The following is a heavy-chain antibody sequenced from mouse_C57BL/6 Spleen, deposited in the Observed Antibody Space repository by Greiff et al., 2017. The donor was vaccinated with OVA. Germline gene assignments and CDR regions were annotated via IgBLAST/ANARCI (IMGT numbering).Heavy chain of an antibody. Sequence: VQLKESGPELVKPGASVKISCKASGYSFTGYYMNWVKQSPEKSLEWIGEINPSTGGTTYNQKFKAKATLTVDKSSSTAYMQLKSLTSEDSAVYYCARFDYGSSIYAMDYWGQGTSVTVSS. J-gene: IGHJ4*01. V-gene: IGHV1-42*01. D-gene: IGHD1-1*01. CDR3: ARFDYGSSIYAMDY. CDR1: GYSFTGYY. CDR2: INPSTGGT.